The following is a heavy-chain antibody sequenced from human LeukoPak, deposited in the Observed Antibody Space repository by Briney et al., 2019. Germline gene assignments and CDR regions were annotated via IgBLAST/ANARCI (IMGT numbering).Heavy chain of an antibody. J-gene: IGHJ5*02. D-gene: IGHD6-19*01. CDR2: IYYSGST. CDR1: GGSISSSSYY. Sequence: PSETLSLTCTASGGSISSSSYYWGWIRQPPGKGLEWIGSIYYSGSTYYNPSLKSRVTISVDTSKNQFSLKLSSVTAADTAVYYCARPKMNSGWFDPWGQGTLVTVSS. V-gene: IGHV4-39*01. CDR3: ARPKMNSGWFDP.